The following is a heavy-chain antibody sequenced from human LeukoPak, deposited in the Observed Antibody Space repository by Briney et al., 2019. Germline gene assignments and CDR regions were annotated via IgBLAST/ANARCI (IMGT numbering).Heavy chain of an antibody. J-gene: IGHJ4*02. V-gene: IGHV3-9*01. CDR1: GFTFDDYA. D-gene: IGHD4-11*01. CDR2: ISWNSDSI. CDR3: ARQGHYSNYAWYYSDY. Sequence: GRSLRLSCAASGFTFDDYAMFWVRQAPGKGLEWVSGISWNSDSIAYADSVKGRFTISRGTSKNTLYLQMNSLRVEDTAVYYCARQGHYSNYAWYYSDYWGRGTLVTVSS.